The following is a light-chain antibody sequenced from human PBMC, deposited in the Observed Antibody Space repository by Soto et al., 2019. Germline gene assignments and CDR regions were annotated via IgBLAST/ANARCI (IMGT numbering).Light chain of an antibody. V-gene: IGLV2-23*01. Sequence: QSVLAQPASVSGSPGQSITISCTGTSSDVGAYDAVSWYQQHPSKAPQVIIYRGTKRPSGVSTRFSGSVSGNTASLTVSGLQAEDEAEYFCCSSAPESTYVFGTGTKVTVL. CDR3: CSSAPESTYV. CDR1: SSDVGAYDA. J-gene: IGLJ1*01. CDR2: RGT.